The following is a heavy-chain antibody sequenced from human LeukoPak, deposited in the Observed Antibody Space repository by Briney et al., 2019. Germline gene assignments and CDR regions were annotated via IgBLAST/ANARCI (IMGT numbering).Heavy chain of an antibody. D-gene: IGHD1-7*01. Sequence: GESLKISCKGSGYSFTSYWIGWVRQMPGKGLEWMGIIYPGDSNTRYSPSFQGQVTISADKSISTAYLQWSSLKASDTAMYYCARGLELPYNWFDPWGQGTLVTVSS. V-gene: IGHV5-51*01. J-gene: IGHJ5*02. CDR1: GYSFTSYW. CDR2: IYPGDSNT. CDR3: ARGLELPYNWFDP.